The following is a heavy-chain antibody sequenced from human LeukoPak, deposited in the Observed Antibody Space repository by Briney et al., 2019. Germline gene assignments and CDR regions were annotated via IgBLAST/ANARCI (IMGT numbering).Heavy chain of an antibody. J-gene: IGHJ3*02. D-gene: IGHD6-6*01. CDR3: ARSIAARSDAFDI. CDR1: GYTFTSYD. V-gene: IGHV1-8*03. CDR2: MNPNSGNT. Sequence: ASVKVSCKASGYTFTSYDINWVRQATGQGPEWMGWMNPNSGNTGYAQKFQGRVTITRNTSISTAYMELSGLRSEDTAVYYCARSIAARSDAFDIWGQGTMVTVSS.